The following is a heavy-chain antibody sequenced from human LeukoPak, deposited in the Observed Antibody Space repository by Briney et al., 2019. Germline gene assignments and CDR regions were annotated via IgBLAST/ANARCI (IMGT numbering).Heavy chain of an antibody. D-gene: IGHD5-18*01. Sequence: VASVKVSCKASGYTFTSYYMHWVRQAPGQGLGWMGIINPSGGRTSYAQKFQGRVTMTRDTSTSTVYMELSSLRSEDTAVYYCARETSNTAMLNWGQGTLVTVSS. CDR3: ARETSNTAMLN. CDR2: INPSGGRT. CDR1: GYTFTSYY. V-gene: IGHV1-46*03. J-gene: IGHJ4*02.